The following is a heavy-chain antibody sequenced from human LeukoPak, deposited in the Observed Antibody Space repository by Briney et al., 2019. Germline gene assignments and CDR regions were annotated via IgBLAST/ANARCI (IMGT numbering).Heavy chain of an antibody. Sequence: SETLSLTCAVYGGSFSGYYWSWIRQPPGKGLEWIGEINHSGSFNYNPSLKSRVTISVDTSKNQFSLKLSSVTAADTAVYYCARGEYYDILTGYYKKYWFDPWGQGTLVTGSS. J-gene: IGHJ5*02. CDR1: GGSFSGYY. V-gene: IGHV4-34*01. CDR3: ARGEYYDILTGYYKKYWFDP. D-gene: IGHD3-9*01. CDR2: INHSGSF.